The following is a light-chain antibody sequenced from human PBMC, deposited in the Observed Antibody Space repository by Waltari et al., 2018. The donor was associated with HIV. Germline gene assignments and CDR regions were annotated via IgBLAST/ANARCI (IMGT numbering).Light chain of an antibody. V-gene: IGKV2-24*01. CDR1: QSLLHDDGYTY. CDR2: RIA. Sequence: ILMTQTPRSPPVTLGQPDSISCRSRQSLLHDDGYTYLSWLHQRPGQPPRLLIYRIANRVAGVPDRCSGSGAGTDFTLQISRVEAEDVGVYYGLQTTQFPWTFGQGTNV. J-gene: IGKJ1*01. CDR3: LQTTQFPWT.